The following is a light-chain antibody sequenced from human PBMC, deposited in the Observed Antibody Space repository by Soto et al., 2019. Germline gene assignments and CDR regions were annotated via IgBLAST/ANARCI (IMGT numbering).Light chain of an antibody. CDR2: DVT. J-gene: IGLJ2*01. CDR1: SSDVGDFNY. CDR3: SSYSSSITHVV. Sequence: QSALTQPASVSGSPGRSVTISCTGSSSDVGDFNYVSWYQHLPGRAPKLIIYDVTNRPSGISYRFSASKSGRTASLAISGLQVEDEADYYCSSYSSSITHVVFGGGTKLTVL. V-gene: IGLV2-14*03.